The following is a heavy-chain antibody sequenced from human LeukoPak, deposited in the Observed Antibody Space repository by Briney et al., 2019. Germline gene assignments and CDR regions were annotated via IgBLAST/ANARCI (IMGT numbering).Heavy chain of an antibody. CDR1: GFTFSGSA. J-gene: IGHJ3*02. Sequence: GGSLRLSCAASGFTFSGSAMHWVRQASGKGLEWVGRIRSKANSYATAYAASVKGRFTISRDDSKNTAYLQMNSLKTEDTAVYYCAKDIQDIVVVPAAIGNAFDIWGQGTMVTVSS. V-gene: IGHV3-73*01. CDR3: AKDIQDIVVVPAAIGNAFDI. CDR2: IRSKANSYAT. D-gene: IGHD2-2*02.